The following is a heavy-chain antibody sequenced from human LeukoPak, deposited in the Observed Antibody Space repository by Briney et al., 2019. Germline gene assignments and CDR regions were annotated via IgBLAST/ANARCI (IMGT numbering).Heavy chain of an antibody. CDR2: ISGSGGST. Sequence: PGGSLRLSCAASKFTFTNYAMSWVRQAPGKGLEWVSAISGSGGSTYYADSVKGRFTISRDNSKNTLYLQMNSLRAEDTAVYYCAKDWQAESDYDFWSGYYQPLAAASFDYWGRGTLVTVSS. J-gene: IGHJ4*02. CDR3: AKDWQAESDYDFWSGYYQPLAAASFDY. D-gene: IGHD3-3*01. V-gene: IGHV3-23*01. CDR1: KFTFTNYA.